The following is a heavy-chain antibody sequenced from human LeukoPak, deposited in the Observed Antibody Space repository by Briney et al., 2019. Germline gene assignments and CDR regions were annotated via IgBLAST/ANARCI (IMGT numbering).Heavy chain of an antibody. J-gene: IGHJ6*02. CDR2: IWYDGSNK. V-gene: IGHV3-33*01. Sequence: GGSLRLSCAASGFTFSSYGMHWVRQAPGKGLEWVAVIWYDGSNKYYADSVMGRFTISRDNSKNTLYLQMNSLRAEDTAVYYCARDLRYAIFGVVIPTYYYGMDVWGQGTTVTVSS. D-gene: IGHD3-3*01. CDR1: GFTFSSYG. CDR3: ARDLRYAIFGVVIPTYYYGMDV.